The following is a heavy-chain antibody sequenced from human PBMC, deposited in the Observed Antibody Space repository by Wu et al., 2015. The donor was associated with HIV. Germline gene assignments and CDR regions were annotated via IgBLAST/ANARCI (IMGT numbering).Heavy chain of an antibody. D-gene: IGHD3-10*01. J-gene: IGHJ4*02. CDR1: GYTFISYY. CDR2: INPTGGDT. Sequence: QVLLLQSGAEVKQPGASVNISCKASGYTFISYYIHWVRQAPGQGLEWMGIINPTGGDTIYAQNFQGRVSMTRDTSTSTVYMQMSGLRSEDTAVYFCARAPGSVRQCDSWGQGTLVTVS. V-gene: IGHV1-46*01. CDR3: ARAPGSVRQCDS.